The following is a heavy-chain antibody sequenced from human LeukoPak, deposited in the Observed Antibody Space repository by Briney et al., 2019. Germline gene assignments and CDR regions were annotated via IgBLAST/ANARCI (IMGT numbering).Heavy chain of an antibody. CDR3: ARVRTPSAAGEERYYYYYYYMDV. D-gene: IGHD6-25*01. J-gene: IGHJ6*03. V-gene: IGHV4-4*09. CDR2: IYTSGST. CDR1: GGSISSYY. Sequence: SETLSLTCTVSGGSISSYYWSWIRQPPGKGLEWIGYIYTSGSTNYNPSLKSRVTISVDTSKNQFSLKLSSVTAADTAVYYCARVRTPSAAGEERYYYYYYYMDVWGKGTTVTVSS.